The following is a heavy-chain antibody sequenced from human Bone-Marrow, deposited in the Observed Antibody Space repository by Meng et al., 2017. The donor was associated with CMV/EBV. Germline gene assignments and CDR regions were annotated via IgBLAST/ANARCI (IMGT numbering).Heavy chain of an antibody. J-gene: IGHJ4*02. CDR3: ARLMVGATTHLDY. Sequence: KVSCKGSGYSFTSYWIGWVRQMPGKGLEWMGIIYPGDSDTRYSPYFQGPVTISADKSISTAYLQWSSLKASDTAMYYCARLMVGATTHLDYWGQGTLVTVSS. CDR2: IYPGDSDT. CDR1: GYSFTSYW. V-gene: IGHV5-51*01. D-gene: IGHD1-26*01.